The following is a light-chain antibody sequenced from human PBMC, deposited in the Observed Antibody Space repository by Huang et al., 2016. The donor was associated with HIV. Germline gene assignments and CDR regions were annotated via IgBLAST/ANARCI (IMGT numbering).Light chain of an antibody. J-gene: IGKJ4*01. CDR3: QQRSDWPLT. CDR1: QTIGTY. V-gene: IGKV3-11*01. Sequence: EIVLTQSPVTLSLSPGKRATLSCRASQTIGTYLAWYQQKPGRAPRLRIFDSANRAAGIRARCSGSGSGTDFTLTISSLDPEDFAFYYCQQRSDWPLTFGGGTKVE. CDR2: DSA.